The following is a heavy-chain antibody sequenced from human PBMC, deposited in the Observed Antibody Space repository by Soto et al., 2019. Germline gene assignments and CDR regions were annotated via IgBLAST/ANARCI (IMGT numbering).Heavy chain of an antibody. CDR1: GYTFTSYG. Sequence: QVQLVQSGAEVKKPGASVKVSWKASGYTFTSYGISWVRQAPGQGLEWMGWISAYNGNTNYAQKLQGRVTMTTDTSTSTAYMELRSLRSDDTAVYYCARVPVTTSFGYYYYGMDVWGQGTTVTVSS. CDR3: ARVPVTTSFGYYYYGMDV. D-gene: IGHD4-17*01. CDR2: ISAYNGNT. V-gene: IGHV1-18*01. J-gene: IGHJ6*02.